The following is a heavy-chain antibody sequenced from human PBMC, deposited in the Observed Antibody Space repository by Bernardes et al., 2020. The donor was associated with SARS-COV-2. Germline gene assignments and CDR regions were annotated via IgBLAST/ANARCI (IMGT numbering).Heavy chain of an antibody. CDR2: ISYEGTTK. J-gene: IGHJ4*01. Sequence: GRSLRLSCEASGFTFSDYAMHWVRQPPGKGLEWEAIISYEGTTKYSSESVKGRFAISRDNSKNTVFLQMNRLRDEDTAVYYCAKETLDSSSSYFDYWGHGTLVIVSS. CDR1: GFTFSDYA. V-gene: IGHV3-30*09. D-gene: IGHD6-6*01. CDR3: AKETLDSSSSYFDY.